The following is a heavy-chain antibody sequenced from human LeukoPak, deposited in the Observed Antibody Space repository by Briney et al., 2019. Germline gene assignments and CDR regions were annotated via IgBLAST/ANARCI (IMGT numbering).Heavy chain of an antibody. D-gene: IGHD6-19*01. CDR1: GFTFSSYS. V-gene: IGHV3-21*01. J-gene: IGHJ4*02. CDR2: ISSSGSYI. CDR3: ASENSSGWFDY. Sequence: GGSLRLSCAASGFTFSSYSMNWVRQAPGKGLEWVSSISSSGSYIYYADSVKGRFTISRDNAKNSLYLQMNSLRAEDTAVYYCASENSSGWFDYWGQGTLVTVSS.